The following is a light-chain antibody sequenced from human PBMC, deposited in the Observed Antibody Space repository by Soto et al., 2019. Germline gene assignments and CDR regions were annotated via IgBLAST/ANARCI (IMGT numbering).Light chain of an antibody. V-gene: IGKV3-20*01. J-gene: IGKJ1*01. CDR2: GAS. Sequence: EMVLTQSPGTLSLSPGERATLSCRASQSVSSSDLAWYQQKPGQAPRLLIYGASSRATGIPDRFSGSGSGTDVTLTISRLEPEDFAVYYCQQYGSTPQTFGQGTKVEIK. CDR3: QQYGSTPQT. CDR1: QSVSSSD.